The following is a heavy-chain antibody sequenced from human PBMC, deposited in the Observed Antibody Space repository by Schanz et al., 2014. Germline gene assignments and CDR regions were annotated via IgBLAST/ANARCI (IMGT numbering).Heavy chain of an antibody. CDR2: IGYDGSEK. CDR3: ARDGDFDY. Sequence: QVQLVESGGGVVQPGRSLRLSCAASGFNFSNYDIHWVRQAPGKGLEWVANIGYDGSEKYYVDSVKGRFTISRDNSKNTLFLQMSSLRAEDTAVYYCARDGDFDYWGQGTLXTVSS. CDR1: GFNFSNYD. V-gene: IGHV3-33*08. J-gene: IGHJ4*02.